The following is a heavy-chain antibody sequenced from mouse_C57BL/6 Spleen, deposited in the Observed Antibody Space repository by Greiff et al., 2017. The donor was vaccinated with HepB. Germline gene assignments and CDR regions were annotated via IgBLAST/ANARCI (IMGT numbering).Heavy chain of an antibody. D-gene: IGHD2-3*01. CDR1: GYTFTSYW. CDR2: IDPSDSYT. J-gene: IGHJ4*01. CDR3: SRQAIYDGYYGAMDN. V-gene: IGHV1-69*01. Sequence: QVQLQQPGAELVMPGASVKLSCKASGYTFTSYWMHWVKQRPGQGLEWIGEIDPSDSYTNYNQKFKGKSTLTVDKSSSTAYMQLSSLTSDDSAVYYCSRQAIYDGYYGAMDNWGQGASVTAS.